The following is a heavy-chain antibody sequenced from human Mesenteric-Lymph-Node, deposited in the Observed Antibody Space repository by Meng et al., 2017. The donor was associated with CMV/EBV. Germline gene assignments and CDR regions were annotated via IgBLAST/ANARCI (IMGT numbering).Heavy chain of an antibody. J-gene: IGHJ4*02. CDR2: INSDGSST. CDR3: ARKEMATLEAPDY. Sequence: GESLKISCAASGFTFSSYWMHWVRQAPGKGLVWVSRINSDGSSTSYADSVKGRFTISRDNAKNTLYLQMNSLRAEDTAVYYCARKEMATLEAPDYWGQGTLVTVSS. D-gene: IGHD5-24*01. V-gene: IGHV3-74*01. CDR1: GFTFSSYW.